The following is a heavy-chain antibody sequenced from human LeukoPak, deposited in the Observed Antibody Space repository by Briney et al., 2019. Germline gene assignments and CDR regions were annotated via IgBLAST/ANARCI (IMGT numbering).Heavy chain of an antibody. CDR3: ARGDGDYGWFDP. Sequence: SETLSLTCAVSGASVSGSNYYWGWIRQPPGKGLEWIGNIYSSGSTYYNASLQSRVTISIDTSKNHFSLKLSSVTAADTAVYYCARGDGDYGWFDPWGQGTLVTVSS. CDR2: IYSSGST. J-gene: IGHJ5*02. V-gene: IGHV4-39*07. D-gene: IGHD4-17*01. CDR1: GASVSGSNYY.